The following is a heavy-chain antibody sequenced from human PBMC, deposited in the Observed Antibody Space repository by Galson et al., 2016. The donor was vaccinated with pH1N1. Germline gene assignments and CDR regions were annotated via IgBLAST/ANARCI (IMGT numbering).Heavy chain of an antibody. Sequence: SLRLSCAASGFTFSSYWMSWIRQAPGKGLEWVANIKEDGSTKYYVDSVKGRFTISRDNAKNSLYLQMNSLRAEDTAVYYCAKKTGSDWGQGTLVTVSS. J-gene: IGHJ4*02. CDR2: IKEDGSTK. CDR3: AKKTGSD. CDR1: GFTFSSYW. V-gene: IGHV3-7*01.